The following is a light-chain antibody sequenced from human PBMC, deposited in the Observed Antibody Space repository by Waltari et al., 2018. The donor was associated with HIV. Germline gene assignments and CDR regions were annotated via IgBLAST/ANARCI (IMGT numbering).Light chain of an antibody. CDR3: QQYNSYSSSPHRVNT. CDR1: QSISSW. V-gene: IGKV1-5*03. CDR2: KAS. Sequence: DIQMTQSPSTLSASVGDRVTITCRASQSISSWLAWYQQKPGKAPKLLIYKASSLESGVPSRFSGSGSGTEFTLTISSLQPDDFATYYCQQYNSYSSSPHRVNTFGQGTKLEIK. J-gene: IGKJ2*01.